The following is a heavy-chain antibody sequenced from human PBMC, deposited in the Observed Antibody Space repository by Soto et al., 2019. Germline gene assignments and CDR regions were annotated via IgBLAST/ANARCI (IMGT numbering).Heavy chain of an antibody. V-gene: IGHV4-39*01. Sequence: QLQLQESGPGLVKPSETLSLTCTVSGGSISGSGYYWGWIRQPPGKGLEWIGSIYYSGSTYYNPSLKSRVTISVDTSKNQFSLKLSSVTAADTAVYYCATKDDFDIWGQGTMVTVSS. CDR3: ATKDDFDI. J-gene: IGHJ3*02. CDR2: IYYSGST. CDR1: GGSISGSGYY.